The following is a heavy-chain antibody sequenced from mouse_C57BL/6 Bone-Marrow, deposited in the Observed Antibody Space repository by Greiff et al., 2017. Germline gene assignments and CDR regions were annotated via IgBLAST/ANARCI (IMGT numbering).Heavy chain of an antibody. CDR1: GFTFSSYA. CDR3: AREDDYERTWFAY. D-gene: IGHD2-4*01. J-gene: IGHJ3*01. Sequence: EVKLMESGGGLVKPGGSLKLSCAASGFTFSSYAMSWVRQTPEKRLEWVATISDGGSYTYYPDNVKGRFTISRDSAKNNLYLQMSHLKSEDTAMYYCAREDDYERTWFAYWGQGTLVTVSA. V-gene: IGHV5-4*01. CDR2: ISDGGSYT.